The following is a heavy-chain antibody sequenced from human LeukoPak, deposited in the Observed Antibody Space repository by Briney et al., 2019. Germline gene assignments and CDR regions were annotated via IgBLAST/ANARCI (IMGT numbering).Heavy chain of an antibody. V-gene: IGHV3-48*02. CDR3: AAYCSGGSCYGYHDAFDI. CDR1: GFTFSSYS. J-gene: IGHJ3*02. Sequence: GGSLRFSCAASGFTFSSYSMNWVRQAPGKGLEWVSYISSSSSTIYYADSVKGRFTISRDNAKNSLYLQMNSLRDEDTAVYYCAAYCSGGSCYGYHDAFDIWGQGTMVTVSS. D-gene: IGHD2-15*01. CDR2: ISSSSSTI.